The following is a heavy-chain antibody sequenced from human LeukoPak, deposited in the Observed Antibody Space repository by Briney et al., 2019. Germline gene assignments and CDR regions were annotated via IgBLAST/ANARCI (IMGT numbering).Heavy chain of an antibody. D-gene: IGHD3-10*01. CDR1: GFTFSSYC. Sequence: GCSVTLPCAASGFTFSSYCMHWVRQAPGTGLEGVSSISSSSSYIYYPDSVKGRFTISRDSAKKTLYLQMNSLRAEDTAVYYCARDGLAYRGYYYMDVWGKGTTVTVSS. V-gene: IGHV3-21*01. CDR3: ARDGLAYRGYYYMDV. CDR2: ISSSSSYI. J-gene: IGHJ6*03.